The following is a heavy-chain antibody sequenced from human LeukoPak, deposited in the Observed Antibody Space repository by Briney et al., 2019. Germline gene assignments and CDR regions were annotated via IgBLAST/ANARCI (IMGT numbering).Heavy chain of an antibody. Sequence: GGSLRLSCVASGFTFSSYAMSWVRQAPGKGLEWVSAISGGGGSTYYADSVKGRLTISRDNSKNTLYLQMNSLRAEDTALYYCAKMKGQRLNDYCMDVWGKGTTVTVSS. CDR2: ISGGGGST. V-gene: IGHV3-23*01. CDR1: GFTFSSYA. J-gene: IGHJ6*03. CDR3: AKMKGQRLNDYCMDV.